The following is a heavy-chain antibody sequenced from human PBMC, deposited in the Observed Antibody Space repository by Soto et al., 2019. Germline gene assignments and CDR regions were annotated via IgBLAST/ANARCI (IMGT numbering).Heavy chain of an antibody. Sequence: GGSLRLSCAASGFTFSSYGMHWVRQAPGKGLEWVAVISYDGSNKYYADSVKGRFTISRDNSKNTLYLQMNSLRAEDTAVYYCAKGGGDIVLMVYAQRLDYWGQGTLVTVSS. CDR2: ISYDGSNK. CDR3: AKGGGDIVLMVYAQRLDY. CDR1: GFTFSSYG. J-gene: IGHJ4*02. D-gene: IGHD2-8*01. V-gene: IGHV3-30*18.